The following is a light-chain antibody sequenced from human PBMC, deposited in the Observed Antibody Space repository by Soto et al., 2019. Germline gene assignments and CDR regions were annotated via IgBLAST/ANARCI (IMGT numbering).Light chain of an antibody. V-gene: IGKV1-5*01. CDR1: QNIRYW. CDR3: LHEYQYPLT. Sequence: DMQLTQSPSTLPASDGDRVTITGRASQNIRYWLAWYQHKPGKAPKXLIYGASTLQSGVPSRFRGSGSGTDLTLNISSLQREDCETDYCLHEYQYPLTFDGGTKVDIK. J-gene: IGKJ4*01. CDR2: GAS.